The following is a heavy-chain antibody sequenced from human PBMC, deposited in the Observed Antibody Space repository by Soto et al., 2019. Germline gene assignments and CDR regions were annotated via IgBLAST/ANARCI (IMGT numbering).Heavy chain of an antibody. Sequence: EAQLVESGGGLVQPGGSLRLSCAASRFTFSNYEMHWVRQAPGKGLEYVSGISNNGAHTDYAKSVKGRFTISRDNSENTLYLQMGSLRAEDMALYYCARRGYGSRWPNVYMDVRGKGTTVTVSS. CDR2: ISNNGAHT. CDR3: ARRGYGSRWPNVYMDV. CDR1: RFTFSNYE. J-gene: IGHJ6*03. V-gene: IGHV3-64*01. D-gene: IGHD6-13*01.